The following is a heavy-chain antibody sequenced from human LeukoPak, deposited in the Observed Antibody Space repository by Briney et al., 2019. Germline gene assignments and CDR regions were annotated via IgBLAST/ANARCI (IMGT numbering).Heavy chain of an antibody. CDR1: GGSISSYY. Sequence: RSETLSLTCTVSGGSISSYYWSWIRQPPGKGLEWIGYIYYSGSTNYNPSLKSRVTISVDTSKNQFSLKLSSVTAADTAVYYCARAGYYDSSGKELFDYWGQGTLVTVSS. V-gene: IGHV4-59*01. CDR2: IYYSGST. J-gene: IGHJ4*02. D-gene: IGHD3-22*01. CDR3: ARAGYYDSSGKELFDY.